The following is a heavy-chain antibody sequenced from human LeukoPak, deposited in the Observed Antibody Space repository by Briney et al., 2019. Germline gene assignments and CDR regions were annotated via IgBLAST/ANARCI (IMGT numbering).Heavy chain of an antibody. Sequence: SETLSLTCTASGGSISSYYWSWIRQPAGKGLEWIGRIYTSGSTNYNPSRKSRVTISVDKSKNQFSLKLSSVTAADAAVYYCARALTTAKWGYYYYYMDVWGKGTTVSVSS. D-gene: IGHD4-17*01. J-gene: IGHJ6*03. CDR1: GGSISSYY. CDR2: IYTSGST. V-gene: IGHV4-4*07. CDR3: ARALTTAKWGYYYYYMDV.